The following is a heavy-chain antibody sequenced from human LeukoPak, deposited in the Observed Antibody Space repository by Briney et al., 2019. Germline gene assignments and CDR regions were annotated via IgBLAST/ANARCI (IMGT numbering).Heavy chain of an antibody. J-gene: IGHJ6*03. CDR3: ARDRTTNHDYYYYMDV. D-gene: IGHD1-14*01. CDR2: INPNSGGT. Sequence: ASVKVSCKASGYTFTGYYMHWVRQAPGQGLEWMGWINPNSGGTNYAQKFQGRVTMTRDTSITTAFMELSRLISDDTAVYYCARDRTTNHDYYYYMDVWGRGTTVTVSS. V-gene: IGHV1-2*02. CDR1: GYTFTGYY.